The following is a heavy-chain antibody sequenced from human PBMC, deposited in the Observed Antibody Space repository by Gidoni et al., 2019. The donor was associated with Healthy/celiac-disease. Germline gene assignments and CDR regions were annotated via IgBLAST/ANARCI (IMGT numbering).Heavy chain of an antibody. Sequence: EVQLLESGGGLVQSGGSLRLSCAPSGFTCSSYAMSWFRQAPGKGLEWVSAISGSGGSTYYADSVKSRFTIARDNSKNTLYLQMNSLRAEDTAVYYCAKASRGLYYYGMDVWGQGTTVTVSS. CDR1: GFTCSSYA. CDR3: AKASRGLYYYGMDV. V-gene: IGHV3-23*01. J-gene: IGHJ6*02. CDR2: ISGSGGST. D-gene: IGHD3-10*01.